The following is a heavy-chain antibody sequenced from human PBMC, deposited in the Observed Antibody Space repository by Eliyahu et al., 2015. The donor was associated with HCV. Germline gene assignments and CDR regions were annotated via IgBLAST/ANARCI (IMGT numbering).Heavy chain of an antibody. CDR2: IYYSGTT. J-gene: IGHJ4*02. CDR3: ARDRSGYYRFDY. Sequence: QVQLQESGPGLXKPSQTLSLTCSVXXGPXSSGGYYWSWIRQHPGKGLEWIGYIYYSGTTYYNPSLKSRVTISVDTSKDQFSLKLSSVTAADTAVYYCARDRSGYYRFDYWGQGTLVTVSS. D-gene: IGHD3-22*01. CDR1: XGPXSSGGYY. V-gene: IGHV4-31*03.